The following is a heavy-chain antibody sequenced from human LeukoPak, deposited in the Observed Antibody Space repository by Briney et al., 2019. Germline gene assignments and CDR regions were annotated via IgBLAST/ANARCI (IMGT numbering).Heavy chain of an antibody. CDR1: GFTFSSYA. V-gene: IGHV3-30-3*01. CDR2: ISYDGSNK. Sequence: GRSLRLSCAASGFTFSSYAMHWAGRAPGRGREGGAVISYDGSNKYYADSVKGRFTISRDNSKNTLYLQMNSLRAEDTAVYYCASSGYSLRLHLDYWGQGTLVTVSS. J-gene: IGHJ4*02. CDR3: ASSGYSLRLHLDY. D-gene: IGHD5-18*01.